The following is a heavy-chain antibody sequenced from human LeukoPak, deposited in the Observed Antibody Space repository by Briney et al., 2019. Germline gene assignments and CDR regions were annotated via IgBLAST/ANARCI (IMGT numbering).Heavy chain of an antibody. CDR2: ISAYNGNT. CDR3: ARDEPHVDTAMVSSNAFDI. J-gene: IGHJ3*02. Sequence: ASVKVSCKASGYTFTSYGISWVRQAPGQGLEWMGWISAYNGNTNYAQKLQGRVTMTTDTSTSTAYMELRSLRSDDTAVYYCARDEPHVDTAMVSSNAFDIWGQGTMVTVSS. V-gene: IGHV1-18*01. CDR1: GYTFTSYG. D-gene: IGHD5-18*01.